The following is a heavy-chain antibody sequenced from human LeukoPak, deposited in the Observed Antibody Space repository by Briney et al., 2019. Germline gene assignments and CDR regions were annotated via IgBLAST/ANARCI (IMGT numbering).Heavy chain of an antibody. Sequence: SETLSLTCTVSGGSISSYYWSWIRQPPGKELEWIGYIYYSGSTNYNPSLMSRVTISVDTSKKQFSLKLSSVTAADTAVYYCASTTSYGSGAMGYFDHWGQGTLVTVSS. J-gene: IGHJ4*02. CDR1: GGSISSYY. D-gene: IGHD3-10*01. V-gene: IGHV4-59*01. CDR2: IYYSGST. CDR3: ASTTSYGSGAMGYFDH.